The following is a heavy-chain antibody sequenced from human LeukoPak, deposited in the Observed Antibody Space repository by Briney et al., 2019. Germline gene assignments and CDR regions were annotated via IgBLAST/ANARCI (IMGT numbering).Heavy chain of an antibody. CDR3: ARGGVVGEFYYYFYIDG. Sequence: PSETLSLTCTVSGGSISSYYWSWIRQPAGKGLEWIGRIYTSGSTNYNPSLKSRVTMSVDTSKNQFSLKLSSVTAADTAVYYCARGGVVGEFYYYFYIDGWGKGTTVTISS. V-gene: IGHV4-4*07. CDR1: GGSISSYY. CDR2: IYTSGST. D-gene: IGHD3-10*01. J-gene: IGHJ6*03.